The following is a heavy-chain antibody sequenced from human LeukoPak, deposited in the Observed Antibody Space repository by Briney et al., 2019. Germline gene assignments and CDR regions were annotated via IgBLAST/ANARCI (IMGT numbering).Heavy chain of an antibody. D-gene: IGHD3-9*01. J-gene: IGHJ3*02. CDR2: IYTSGST. CDR1: GGSISSYY. CDR3: ARAKDILTPTDPFDI. V-gene: IGHV4-4*07. Sequence: SETLSLTRTVSGGSISSYYWSWIRQPAGKGLEWIGRIYTSGSTNYNPSLKSRVTISVDKSKSQFSLKLSSVTAADTAVYYCARAKDILTPTDPFDIWGQGTMVTVSS.